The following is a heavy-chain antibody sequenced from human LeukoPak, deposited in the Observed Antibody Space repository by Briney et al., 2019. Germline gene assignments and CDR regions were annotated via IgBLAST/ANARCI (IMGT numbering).Heavy chain of an antibody. Sequence: GGSLRLSCTAAGFSLSMYWMSWVRQAPGKGLEWVANIRSDGVEKYYVDSVRGRFTISRDNAKNSLYLQMNSLRAEDTAVYYCARDRESLGSSGWYDYYYGMDVWGQGTTITVSS. V-gene: IGHV3-7*03. D-gene: IGHD6-19*01. CDR1: GFSLSMYW. CDR3: ARDRESLGSSGWYDYYYGMDV. J-gene: IGHJ6*02. CDR2: IRSDGVEK.